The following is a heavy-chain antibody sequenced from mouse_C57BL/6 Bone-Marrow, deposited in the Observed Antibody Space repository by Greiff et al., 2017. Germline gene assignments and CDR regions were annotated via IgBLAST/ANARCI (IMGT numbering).Heavy chain of an antibody. D-gene: IGHD2-9*01. CDR3: GTYYRHVFDY. CDR1: GYTFTSYG. V-gene: IGHV1-81*01. CDR2: IYPRSGNT. Sequence: QVQLQQSGAELARPGASVKLSCKASGYTFTSYGISWVKQRTGQGLEWIGEIYPRSGNTYYNEKFKGKATLTADKSSSTAYIELRSLTSEDSAVFFCGTYYRHVFDYWGQGTTLTVSS. J-gene: IGHJ2*01.